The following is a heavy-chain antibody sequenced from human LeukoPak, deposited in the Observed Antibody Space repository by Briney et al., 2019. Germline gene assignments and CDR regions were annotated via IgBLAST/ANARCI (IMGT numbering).Heavy chain of an antibody. CDR3: ARFDPDEGGFDY. CDR2: INSDGSST. J-gene: IGHJ4*02. V-gene: IGHV3-74*01. Sequence: GGSLRLSCAASGFTFSSYWMHWVRQAPGKGLVWVSRINSDGSSTSYADSVKGRFTISRDNAKNTLYLQMNSLRAEDTAVYYCARFDPDEGGFDYWGQGTLVTVSS. D-gene: IGHD3-9*01. CDR1: GFTFSSYW.